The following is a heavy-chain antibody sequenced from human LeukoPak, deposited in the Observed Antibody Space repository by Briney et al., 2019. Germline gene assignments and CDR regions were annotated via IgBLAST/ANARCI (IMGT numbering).Heavy chain of an antibody. J-gene: IGHJ6*02. CDR2: MNPNSGNT. D-gene: IGHD1-14*01. CDR1: GYSFTSFD. Sequence: ASLKVSCKASGYSFTSFDISWERHAAGQGLEWMGWMNPNSGNTGYAQKFKGRVSMTRDTSINTAYMELNSLTSEDTAVYYCARVTRYYYGMDVWGQGATVTVSS. CDR3: ARVTRYYYGMDV. V-gene: IGHV1-8*01.